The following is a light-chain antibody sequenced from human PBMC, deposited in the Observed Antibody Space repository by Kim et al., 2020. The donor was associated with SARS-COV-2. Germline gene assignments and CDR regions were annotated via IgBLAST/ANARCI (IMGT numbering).Light chain of an antibody. V-gene: IGKV3-20*01. J-gene: IGKJ5*01. CDR3: QQYGSSLSIT. CDR2: GAS. CDR1: RSVSSSY. Sequence: PGESATLACRASRSVSSSYLAWYQQKPGQAPRLLIYGASSRATGIPDRFSGSGSGTDFTLTISRLEPEDFAVYYCQQYGSSLSITFGQGTRLEVK.